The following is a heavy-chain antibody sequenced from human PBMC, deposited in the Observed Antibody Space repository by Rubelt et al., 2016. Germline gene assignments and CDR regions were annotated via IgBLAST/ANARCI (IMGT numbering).Heavy chain of an antibody. D-gene: IGHD5-18*01. CDR3: TRDRGYNTFDY. Sequence: EVQLVESGGGLVKPGGSLRLSCAASGFTFSSYSMNWVRQAPGKGLEWVSSISSSSSYIYYADSVKGRFTVSRDNSKNSLYLQMNSLRAEDTAIYYCTRDRGYNTFDYWGQGTLVTVSS. J-gene: IGHJ4*02. V-gene: IGHV3-21*01. CDR1: GFTFSSYS. CDR2: ISSSSSYI.